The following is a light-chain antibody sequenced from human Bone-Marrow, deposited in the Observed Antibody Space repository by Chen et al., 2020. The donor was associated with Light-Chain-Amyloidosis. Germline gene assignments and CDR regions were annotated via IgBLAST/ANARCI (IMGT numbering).Light chain of an antibody. V-gene: IGLV3-21*02. J-gene: IGLJ3*02. CDR2: DDS. CDR3: QVWDRSSDRPV. CDR1: NIGSTS. Sequence: SYVLTQPSSVSVAPGQTATIACGGNNIGSTSVHWYQQTPGQAPLLVVYDDSDRPSGIPARLSGSNSGNTATRTIRRVEAGDEADYYCQVWDRSSDRPVFGGGTKLTVL.